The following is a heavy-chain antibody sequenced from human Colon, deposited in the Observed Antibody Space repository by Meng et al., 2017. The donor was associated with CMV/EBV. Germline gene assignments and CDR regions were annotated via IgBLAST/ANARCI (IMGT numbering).Heavy chain of an antibody. Sequence: SETLSLTCSVSGDSISSNPYYWDWIRQPPGQGLEWIGSVYYSGSTFYNPSLKSRVTISADTSKNQFSLKLTSVTAADTAVYYCARRGTGGYNSVRAFDIWGQGTMVTVSS. V-gene: IGHV4-39*07. D-gene: IGHD5-24*01. CDR3: ARRGTGGYNSVRAFDI. CDR2: VYYSGST. J-gene: IGHJ3*02. CDR1: GDSISSNPYY.